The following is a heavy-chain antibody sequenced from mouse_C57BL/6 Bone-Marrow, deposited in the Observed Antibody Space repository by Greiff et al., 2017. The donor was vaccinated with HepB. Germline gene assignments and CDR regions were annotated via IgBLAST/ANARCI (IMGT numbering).Heavy chain of an antibody. Sequence: VQRVESGPELVKPGASVKISCKASGYAFSSSWMNWVKQRPGKGLEWIGRIYPGDGDTNYNGKFKGKATLTADKSSSTAYMQLSSLTSEDSAVYFCARSYDYGGFAYWGQGTLVTVSA. CDR3: ARSYDYGGFAY. V-gene: IGHV1-82*01. J-gene: IGHJ3*01. CDR1: GYAFSSSW. CDR2: IYPGDGDT. D-gene: IGHD2-4*01.